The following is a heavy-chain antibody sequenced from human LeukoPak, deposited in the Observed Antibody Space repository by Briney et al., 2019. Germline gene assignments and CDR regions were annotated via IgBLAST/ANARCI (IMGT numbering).Heavy chain of an antibody. Sequence: SETLSLTCTVSGGSISSSNYYWGWIRQPPGKGLEWIGSIYYSGSTYYDPSLKSRVTISVDTSKNQFSLQLTSVTAADTAVYYCAARRNWNDGWGQGTLVIVSS. CDR1: GGSISSSNYY. CDR2: IYYSGST. V-gene: IGHV4-39*07. CDR3: AARRNWNDG. J-gene: IGHJ5*02.